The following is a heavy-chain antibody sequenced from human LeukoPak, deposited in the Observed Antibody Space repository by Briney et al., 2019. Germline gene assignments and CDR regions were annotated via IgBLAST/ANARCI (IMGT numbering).Heavy chain of an antibody. CDR3: ARGIVGATTLIDY. CDR1: GYTSTSYD. V-gene: IGHV1-8*01. D-gene: IGHD1-26*01. CDR2: MNPNSGNT. J-gene: IGHJ4*02. Sequence: ASVKVSCKASGYTSTSYDINWVRQASGQGLEWMGWMNPNSGNTGYAQKFQGRVTMTRNTSISTAYMELSGLRSEDTAVYYCARGIVGATTLIDYWGQGTLVTVSS.